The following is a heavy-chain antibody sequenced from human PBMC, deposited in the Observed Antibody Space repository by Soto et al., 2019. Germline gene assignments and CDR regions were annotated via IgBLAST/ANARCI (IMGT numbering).Heavy chain of an antibody. V-gene: IGHV4-34*01. D-gene: IGHD3-10*01. Sequence: PSETLSLTCAVYGGSFSGYYWTWIRQPPGTGLEWIGDINHSGSTNYNPSLKSRVTISVDTSKNQFSLKLSSVTAADTAVYYCAREGWQIGAPYYYYGMDVWGQGTTVTVSS. CDR2: INHSGST. J-gene: IGHJ6*02. CDR1: GGSFSGYY. CDR3: AREGWQIGAPYYYYGMDV.